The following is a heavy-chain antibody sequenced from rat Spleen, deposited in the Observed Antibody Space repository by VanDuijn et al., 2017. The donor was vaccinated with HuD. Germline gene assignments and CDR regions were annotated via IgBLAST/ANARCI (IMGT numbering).Heavy chain of an antibody. J-gene: IGHJ4*01. CDR3: ARLGGLWRGTYGIMDA. V-gene: IGHV2-43*01. Sequence: QVQLKESGPGLVQPSQTLSLTCTVSGFSLTSHHVSWVRQPPGKGLEWMGLIWTGGSTAYNSLLKFRLSISRDTSKSQVFLKMNSLQTEDTATYYCARLGGLWRGTYGIMDAWGQGASVTVSS. D-gene: IGHD2-5*01. CDR1: GFSLTSHH. CDR2: IWTGGST.